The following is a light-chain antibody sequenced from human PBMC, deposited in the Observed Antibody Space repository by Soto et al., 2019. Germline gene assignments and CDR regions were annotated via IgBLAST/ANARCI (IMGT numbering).Light chain of an antibody. J-gene: IGLJ1*01. CDR2: EVS. V-gene: IGLV2-8*01. Sequence: QSALTQPPSATGSPGQSVTISCTGTSSDVGGYNYVYWYQQHPGKAPKLMIYEVSKRPSGTPDRFSGSKSGNTASLTVSGLQADDEADYYCSSRSGNNRVFGTGTKLTVL. CDR3: SSRSGNNRV. CDR1: SSDVGGYNY.